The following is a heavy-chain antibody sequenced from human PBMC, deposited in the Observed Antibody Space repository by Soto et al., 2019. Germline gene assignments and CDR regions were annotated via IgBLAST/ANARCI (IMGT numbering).Heavy chain of an antibody. CDR2: FSAYNGNT. Sequence: QVQLVQSGAEVKKPGASVKVSCKASGYTFNSYGISWVRQAPGQGLEWMGGFSAYNGNTKYAQKLQGRLTITTETCMSTAYMELRSLRSDDTAVYYCARDSPPVDYWGQGTLVTVSS. CDR1: GYTFNSYG. V-gene: IGHV1-18*01. CDR3: ARDSPPVDY. J-gene: IGHJ4*02.